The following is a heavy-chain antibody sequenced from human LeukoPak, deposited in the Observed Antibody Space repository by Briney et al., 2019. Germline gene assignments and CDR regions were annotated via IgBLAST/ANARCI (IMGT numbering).Heavy chain of an antibody. J-gene: IGHJ4*02. CDR2: ISSSSSYI. V-gene: IGHV3-21*01. D-gene: IGHD4-17*01. Sequence: GGSLRLSCAASGFTFSSYSMNWVRQAPGKGLEWVSSISSSSSYIYYADSVKGRFTISRDNAKNSLYLQMNSLRAEDTAVCYCARAPDYGDYVHYWGQGTLVTVSS. CDR1: GFTFSSYS. CDR3: ARAPDYGDYVHY.